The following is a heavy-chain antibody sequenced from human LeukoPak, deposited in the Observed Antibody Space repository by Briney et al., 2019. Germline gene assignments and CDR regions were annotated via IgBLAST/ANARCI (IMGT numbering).Heavy chain of an antibody. CDR3: VKDRWELHFYMDV. Sequence: GGSLRLSCAASGFTFGSYAMHWVRQAPGKGLEWVAVISYDGSNKYYADSVQGRFTISRDNSKSTLYLQMNSLRTEDTAVYYCVKDRWELHFYMDVWGKGTTVTVSS. D-gene: IGHD1-26*01. CDR1: GFTFGSYA. J-gene: IGHJ6*03. V-gene: IGHV3-30*04. CDR2: ISYDGSNK.